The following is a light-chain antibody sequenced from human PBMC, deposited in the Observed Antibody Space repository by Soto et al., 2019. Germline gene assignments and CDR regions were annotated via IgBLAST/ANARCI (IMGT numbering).Light chain of an antibody. CDR3: QQRSNWPT. CDR2: DVS. J-gene: IGKJ5*01. V-gene: IGKV3-11*01. CDR1: QSIGSY. Sequence: EIVLTQSPATLSLSPGERATLSCRASQSIGSYLAWYQHKAGQAPRLLMSDVSNRATDIPARFSGSGSGTDFTLTISSLEPEDFAVYYCQQRSNWPTFGQGTRLEIK.